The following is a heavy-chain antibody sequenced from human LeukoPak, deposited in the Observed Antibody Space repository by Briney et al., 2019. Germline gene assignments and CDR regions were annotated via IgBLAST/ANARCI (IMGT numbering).Heavy chain of an antibody. V-gene: IGHV1-2*06. CDR3: ARGPRLDSSGWYYGAFDI. CDR2: INPNSGGA. D-gene: IGHD6-19*01. J-gene: IGHJ3*02. CDR1: GYTFTGYY. Sequence: ASVKVSCTASGYTFTGYYIHWVRQAPGQGLEWMGRINPNSGGADYAQKFQGRVSMTRDTSISTAYMELSSQRSDDTAVYYCARGPRLDSSGWYYGAFDIWGQGTMVTVS.